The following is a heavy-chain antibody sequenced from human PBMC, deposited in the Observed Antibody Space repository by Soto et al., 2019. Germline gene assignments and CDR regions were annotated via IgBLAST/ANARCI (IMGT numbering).Heavy chain of an antibody. CDR1: GGTFSSYG. D-gene: IGHD1-26*01. J-gene: IGHJ4*02. Sequence: SVKVSCKAAGGTFSSYGISWVRQAPGQGLEWMGGIIPMFGTATHTQNFQGRLTITADESTSTAYMELSSLRSEDTAVYFCARSVGFTTLSYLDYWGQGTLVTSPQ. CDR2: IIPMFGTA. CDR3: ARSVGFTTLSYLDY. V-gene: IGHV1-69*13.